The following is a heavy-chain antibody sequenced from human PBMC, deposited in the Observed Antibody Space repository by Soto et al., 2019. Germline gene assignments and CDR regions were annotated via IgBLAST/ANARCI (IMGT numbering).Heavy chain of an antibody. D-gene: IGHD3-16*01. J-gene: IGHJ6*02. V-gene: IGHV4-4*02. CDR2: LSRGDER. Sequence: QVQLQESGPGLVKPSETLSLTCTVSGAPITTTKWWAWVRLPPGKGLEWIGELSRGDERSSNPSLEGRFTMSLDKSTNHFSLKLTSLTAADTAIYYCATQTISYTWGVWGRGTSVTVSS. CDR3: ATQTISYTWGV. CDR1: GAPITTTKW.